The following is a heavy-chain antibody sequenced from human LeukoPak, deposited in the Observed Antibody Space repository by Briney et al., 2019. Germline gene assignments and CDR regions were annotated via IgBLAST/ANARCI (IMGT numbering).Heavy chain of an antibody. CDR1: GGSVSSSSYY. V-gene: IGHV4-39*02. J-gene: IGHJ5*02. D-gene: IGHD6-13*01. CDR2: IYYSGST. Sequence: SETLSLTCSVSGGSVSSSSYYWGWIRQPPGKGLEWIGSIYYSGSTYYNPSLKSRVTISVDTSQNQFSLKLSSVAAADTAVYYCARDPTAAGKGAWFDPWGQGTLVTVSS. CDR3: ARDPTAAGKGAWFDP.